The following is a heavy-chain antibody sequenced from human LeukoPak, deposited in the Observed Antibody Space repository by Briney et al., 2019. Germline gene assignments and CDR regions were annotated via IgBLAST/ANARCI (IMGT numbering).Heavy chain of an antibody. CDR3: ARHTIAHYLGATASDWFEP. J-gene: IGHJ5*02. D-gene: IGHD4/OR15-4a*01. Sequence: ESRQIYCKCSGYNFLNYGLGWVRQMPEKGLEWMGIIYPGDSDTRYSPSFQGQVTISADKSISTAYLQWSSLRASDTAIYYCARHTIAHYLGATASDWFEPWAKGPLLTVSS. CDR1: GYNFLNYG. V-gene: IGHV5-51*01. CDR2: IYPGDSDT.